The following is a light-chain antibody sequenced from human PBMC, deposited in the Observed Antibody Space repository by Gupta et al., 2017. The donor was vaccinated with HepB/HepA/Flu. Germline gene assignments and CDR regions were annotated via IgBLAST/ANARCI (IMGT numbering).Light chain of an antibody. CDR1: SASIGCNY. CDR3: AAWDDSLSCWV. Sequence: SALTHPPSASGTSGLSVTVSCSGSSASIGCNYVYWYQQRPGTAPKLLIYRNNQRPSGVPNRFSGSKSGTTASLAISGLRYEDEADYYCAAWDDSLSCWVLSGGTKLTVL. V-gene: IGLV1-47*01. CDR2: RNN. J-gene: IGLJ2*01.